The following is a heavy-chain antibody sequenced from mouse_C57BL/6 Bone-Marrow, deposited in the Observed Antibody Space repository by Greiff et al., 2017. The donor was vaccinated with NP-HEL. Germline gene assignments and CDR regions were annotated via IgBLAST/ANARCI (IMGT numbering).Heavy chain of an antibody. CDR3: ARHEDIGRRGGYYGYSLDV. Sequence: QVQLQQSGAELVKPGASVKLSCKASGYTFTEYTIHWVKQRSGQGLEWIGWFYPGSGSIKYNEKFKDKATLTADKSSSTVYMELSRLTSEDSAVYFCARHEDIGRRGGYYGYSLDVWGTGTTVTVSS. D-gene: IGHD2-2*01. CDR1: GYTFTEYT. CDR2: FYPGSGSI. J-gene: IGHJ1*03. V-gene: IGHV1-62-2*01.